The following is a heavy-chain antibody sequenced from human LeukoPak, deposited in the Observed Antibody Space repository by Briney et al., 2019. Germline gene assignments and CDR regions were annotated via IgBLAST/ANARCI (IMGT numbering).Heavy chain of an antibody. CDR3: ARQGMLSGTTFYFEY. CDR1: GDSISSSRHS. J-gene: IGHJ4*02. CDR2: IYHSGST. D-gene: IGHD1-7*01. Sequence: SETLSLTCCVPGDSISSSRHSRGSLRQPPGKGTDRIGSIYHSGSTYYYRSLNRRVTISDHTTKHQFSLTLISLPAPDTPVYYCARQGMLSGTTFYFEYWGQGTLVTVSS. V-gene: IGHV4-39*01.